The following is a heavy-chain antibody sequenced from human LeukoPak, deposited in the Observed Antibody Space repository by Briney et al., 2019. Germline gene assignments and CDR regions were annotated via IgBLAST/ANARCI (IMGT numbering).Heavy chain of an antibody. V-gene: IGHV3-30*03. CDR2: ISYDGSNK. CDR3: AIHGGSSWTLDY. CDR1: GFTFSSYG. J-gene: IGHJ4*02. Sequence: GGSLRLSCAASGFTFSSYGMHWVRQAPGKGLEWVAVISYDGSNKYYADSVKGQFTISRDNSKNTLYLQMNSLRAEDTTVYYCAIHGGSSWTLDYWGQGTLVTVSS. D-gene: IGHD6-13*01.